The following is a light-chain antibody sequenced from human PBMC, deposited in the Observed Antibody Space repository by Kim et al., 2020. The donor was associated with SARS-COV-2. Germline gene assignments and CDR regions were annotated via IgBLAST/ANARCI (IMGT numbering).Light chain of an antibody. J-gene: IGKJ1*01. CDR2: GAS. CDR1: QSISSS. V-gene: IGKV3-15*01. Sequence: SAGGRVTLSGRASQSISSSLAWYQHKPGQAPRLLIHGASTRATGIPARFSGSGSGTEFTLTISSLQSEDFAIYYCQQYNNWSTWTFGQGTKVDIK. CDR3: QQYNNWSTWT.